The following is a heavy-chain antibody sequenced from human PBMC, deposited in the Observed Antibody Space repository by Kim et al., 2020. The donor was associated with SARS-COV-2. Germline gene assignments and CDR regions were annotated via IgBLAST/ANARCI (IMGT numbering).Heavy chain of an antibody. J-gene: IGHJ5*02. CDR3: ARDLIVVVPAAAKSWYNWFDP. Sequence: ASVKVSCKASGYTFTSYYMHWVRQAPGQGLEWMGIINPSGGSTSYAQKFQGRVTMTRDTSTSTVYMELSSLRSEDTAVYYCARDLIVVVPAAAKSWYNWFDPWGQGTLVTVSS. V-gene: IGHV1-46*01. CDR2: INPSGGST. D-gene: IGHD2-2*01. CDR1: GYTFTSYY.